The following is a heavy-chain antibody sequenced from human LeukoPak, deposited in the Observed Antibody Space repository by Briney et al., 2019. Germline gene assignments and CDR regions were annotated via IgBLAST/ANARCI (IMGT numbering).Heavy chain of an antibody. V-gene: IGHV1-24*01. CDR2: FDPEDGET. D-gene: IGHD6-13*01. CDR3: ATYSSSWYPAPFDY. Sequence: GASVKVSCKVSGYTLTELSMHWVRQAPGKGLEWMGGFDPEDGETIYAQKFQGRVTMTEGTSTDTAYMELSSLRSEDTAVYYCATYSSSWYPAPFDYWGQGTLVAASS. CDR1: GYTLTELS. J-gene: IGHJ4*02.